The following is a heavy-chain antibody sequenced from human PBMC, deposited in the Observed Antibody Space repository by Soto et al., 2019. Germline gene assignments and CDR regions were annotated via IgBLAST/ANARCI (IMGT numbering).Heavy chain of an antibody. Sequence: QLQLQESGSGLVKPSQTLSLTCAVSGGSISSGGYSWSWIRQPPGKGLEWIGNIYHSGSTYYNPSLKSRVTISVDRSKNQFSLKLSSVTAADTAVYYCARGYYDSSGYSLDYWGQGTLVTVSS. J-gene: IGHJ4*02. D-gene: IGHD3-22*01. V-gene: IGHV4-30-2*01. CDR1: GGSISSGGYS. CDR2: IYHSGST. CDR3: ARGYYDSSGYSLDY.